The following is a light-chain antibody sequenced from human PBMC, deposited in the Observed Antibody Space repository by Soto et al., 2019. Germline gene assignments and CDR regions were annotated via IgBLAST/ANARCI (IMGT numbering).Light chain of an antibody. J-gene: IGKJ4*01. V-gene: IGKV3-11*01. CDR1: QTVSSGN. CDR2: GTS. Sequence: EIVLTQSPGTLSLSPGRRATLSCRASQTVSSGNLAWYQQKPGQAPRLLIYGTSNRATVIPDRFSGSGSGTDFTLTISSLEPEDFAVYYCQQYSDWPPLTFGGGTKVDIK. CDR3: QQYSDWPPLT.